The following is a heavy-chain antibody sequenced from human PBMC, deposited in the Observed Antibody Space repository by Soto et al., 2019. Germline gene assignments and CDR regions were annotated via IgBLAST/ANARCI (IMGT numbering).Heavy chain of an antibody. V-gene: IGHV1-69*13. J-gene: IGHJ6*03. D-gene: IGHD4-17*01. Sequence: SVKVSCKASGGSLSNYGISWVRQAPGQGLEWMGGIIPVFGTANYAQKFQGRVTITADESTNIVYMDVTSLRSEDTAVYYCARGEATKIVVTTYYARDVGGKGTRVTVPS. CDR1: GGSLSNYG. CDR2: IIPVFGTA. CDR3: ARGEATKIVVTTYYARDV.